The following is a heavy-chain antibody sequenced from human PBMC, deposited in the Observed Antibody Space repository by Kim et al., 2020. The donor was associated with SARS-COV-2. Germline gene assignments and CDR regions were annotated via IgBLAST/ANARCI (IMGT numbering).Heavy chain of an antibody. J-gene: IGHJ3*02. Sequence: GGSLRLSCTASGFTFGDYAMSWVRQAPGKGLEWVGFIRSKAYGGTTEYAASVKGRFTISRDESKSIAYLQMNSLKTEDTAVYYCTRDAPFSGWYPYAFDIWGHGTMVTVSS. CDR3: TRDAPFSGWYPYAFDI. CDR2: IRSKAYGGTT. D-gene: IGHD6-19*01. CDR1: GFTFGDYA. V-gene: IGHV3-49*04.